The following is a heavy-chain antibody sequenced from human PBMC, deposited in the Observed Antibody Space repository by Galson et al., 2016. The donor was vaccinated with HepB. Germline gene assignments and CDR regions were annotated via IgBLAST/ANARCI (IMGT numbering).Heavy chain of an antibody. J-gene: IGHJ3*02. D-gene: IGHD2-15*01. CDR1: GFAFGSYW. V-gene: IGHV3-7*03. CDR3: ARDDTHYSKNGGPYYDAFDI. Sequence: SLRLSCAASGFAFGSYWMTWVRQAPGKGLEWVANIKRDGSEEHYVDSVMGRFTISRDNAKNSLYLQVNSLRAEDTAVYYCARDDTHYSKNGGPYYDAFDIWGQGTLVTVSS. CDR2: IKRDGSEE.